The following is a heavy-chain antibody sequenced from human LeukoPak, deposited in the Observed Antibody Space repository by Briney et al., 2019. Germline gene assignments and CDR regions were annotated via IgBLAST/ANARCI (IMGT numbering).Heavy chain of an antibody. Sequence: ASVKVSCKASGYTFTSYAMHWVRQAPGQRLEWMGWINAGNGNTKCSQKFQGRVTITRDTSASTAYMELSSLRSEDTAVYYCARGSIVVVPAAIGWFDPWGQGTLVTVSS. CDR1: GYTFTSYA. CDR3: ARGSIVVVPAAIGWFDP. CDR2: INAGNGNT. V-gene: IGHV1-3*01. D-gene: IGHD2-2*01. J-gene: IGHJ5*02.